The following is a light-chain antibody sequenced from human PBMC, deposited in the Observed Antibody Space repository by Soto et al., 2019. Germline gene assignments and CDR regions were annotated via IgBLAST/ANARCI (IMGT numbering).Light chain of an antibody. CDR2: EVN. Sequence: QSALAQPPSASGSPGQSVAISCTGTSSDVGGYNYVSWYQQHPGKAPKLMIYEVNKRPSGVPDRFSGSKSGNTASLTVSGLQAENEAEYYCRSYAVSINVFGNGTKVTVL. CDR3: RSYAVSINV. CDR1: SSDVGGYNY. V-gene: IGLV2-8*01. J-gene: IGLJ1*01.